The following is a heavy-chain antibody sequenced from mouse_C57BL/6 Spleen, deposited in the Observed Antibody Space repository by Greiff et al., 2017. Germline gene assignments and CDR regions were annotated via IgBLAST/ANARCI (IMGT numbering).Heavy chain of an antibody. CDR1: GFTFSDYG. CDR2: ISSGSSTI. V-gene: IGHV5-17*01. D-gene: IGHD1-1*01. J-gene: IGHJ2*01. CDR3: ARRDYYAFDY. Sequence: EVHLVESGGGLVKPGGSLKLSCAASGFTFSDYGMHWVRQAPEKGLEWVAYISSGSSTIYYADTVKGRFTISRDNAKNTLFLQMTSLRSEDTAMYYCARRDYYAFDYWGQGTTLTVSS.